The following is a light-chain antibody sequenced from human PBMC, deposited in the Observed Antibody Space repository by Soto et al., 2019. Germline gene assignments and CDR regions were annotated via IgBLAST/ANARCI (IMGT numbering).Light chain of an antibody. V-gene: IGKV3-15*01. CDR2: GAS. Sequence: EIVMTQSPATRSVSPGERATLSGRVSQSVSSNLAWYQQKPGQAPRLLIYGASARATGIPARFSGSGSGTEFTLTISSLQSADFAIYYCQQYNNWPPGTFGQGTKLEIK. CDR3: QQYNNWPPGT. CDR1: QSVSSN. J-gene: IGKJ2*01.